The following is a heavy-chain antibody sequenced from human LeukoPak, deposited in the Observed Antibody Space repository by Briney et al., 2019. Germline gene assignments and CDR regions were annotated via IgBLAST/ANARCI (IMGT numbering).Heavy chain of an antibody. CDR2: ISGSGGST. CDR1: GFTFSSYA. CDR3: AKDIYCGGDCYIRAGDS. D-gene: IGHD2-21*02. J-gene: IGHJ4*02. V-gene: IGHV3-23*01. Sequence: GGSLRLSCAASGFTFSSYAMSWVRQAPGKGLEWVSAISGSGGSTYYADSVKGRFTISRDNSKNTLYLQMNSLRAEDTAIYYCAKDIYCGGDCYIRAGDSWGQGTLVTVSS.